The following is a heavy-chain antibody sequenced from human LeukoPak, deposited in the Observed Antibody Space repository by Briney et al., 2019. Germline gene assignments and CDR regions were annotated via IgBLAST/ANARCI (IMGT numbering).Heavy chain of an antibody. CDR3: ARDSGIDY. CDR1: XYTFXSYG. Sequence: CKASXYTFXSYGISWVRQAPGQGLEGMGWITAYNPNTNSAQKLHGRVTMTTDTSTSTAYKELRSLRSVDTAVYYCARDSGIDYWGQGTLVTVSS. D-gene: IGHD1-26*01. CDR2: ITAYNPNT. V-gene: IGHV1-18*01. J-gene: IGHJ4*02.